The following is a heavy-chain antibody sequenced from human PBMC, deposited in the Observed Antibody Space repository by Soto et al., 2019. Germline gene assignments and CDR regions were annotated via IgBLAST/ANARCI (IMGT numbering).Heavy chain of an antibody. Sequence: GESLKISCAASGFTFSRYSMNWVRQAPGKGLEWVSNISSSSTTIFYADSVKGRFTISRDNAKNSLYLQMNSLRAEDTAVYYCARDWFDNSGWPSPFDYWGQGTLVTVSS. D-gene: IGHD6-19*01. J-gene: IGHJ4*02. CDR1: GFTFSRYS. V-gene: IGHV3-48*01. CDR2: ISSSSTTI. CDR3: ARDWFDNSGWPSPFDY.